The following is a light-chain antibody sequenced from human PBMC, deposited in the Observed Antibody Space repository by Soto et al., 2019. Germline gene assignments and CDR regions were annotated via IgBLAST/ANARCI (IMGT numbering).Light chain of an antibody. J-gene: IGKJ2*01. CDR1: QSIDSW. CDR3: QQYRGKPFT. Sequence: DIQMTQSPSTLSASVGDRVTIACRASQSIDSWLAWYQQKPGKAPKFLIYDASDLESGVPSSFSGSGSGTEFTLTISSLQPDDFATYYCQQYRGKPFTFGQGTKVEIK. CDR2: DAS. V-gene: IGKV1-5*01.